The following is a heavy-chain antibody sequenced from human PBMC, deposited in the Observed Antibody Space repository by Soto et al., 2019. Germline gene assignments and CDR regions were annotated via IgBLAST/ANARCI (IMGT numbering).Heavy chain of an antibody. V-gene: IGHV3-21*01. D-gene: IGHD2-8*01. J-gene: IGHJ5*02. CDR2: ISDTGSYI. CDR3: ARDLGIMVYDIRGGWFDT. CDR1: GFTLSPYT. Sequence: GGSLRLSCVASGFTLSPYTMNWVRQAPGKGLEWVASISDTGSYIYFADSVKGRFTISRDNAKNSLYLQMNRLRAEDTAIYHCARDLGIMVYDIRGGWFDTWGQGTLVTVSS.